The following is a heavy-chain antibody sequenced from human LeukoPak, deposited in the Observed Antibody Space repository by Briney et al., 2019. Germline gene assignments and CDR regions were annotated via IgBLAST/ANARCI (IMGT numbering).Heavy chain of an antibody. D-gene: IGHD6-19*01. Sequence: SETLSLTCTVSGGSISSSSYYWGWIRQPPGKGLEWIGSIYYSGSTYYNPSLKSRVTISVDTSKNQFSLKLSSVTAVDTAVYYCARVLPGYSSGWFYYYYMDVWGKGTTVTVSS. J-gene: IGHJ6*03. CDR3: ARVLPGYSSGWFYYYYMDV. V-gene: IGHV4-39*07. CDR1: GGSISSSSYY. CDR2: IYYSGST.